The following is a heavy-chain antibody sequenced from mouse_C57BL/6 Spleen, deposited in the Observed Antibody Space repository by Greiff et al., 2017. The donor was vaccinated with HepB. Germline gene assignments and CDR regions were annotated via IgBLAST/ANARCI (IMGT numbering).Heavy chain of an antibody. J-gene: IGHJ3*01. D-gene: IGHD2-10*01. Sequence: VQLQQSGPGLVKPSQSLSLTCSVTGYSITSGYYWNWIRQFPGNKLEWMGYISYDGSNNYNPSLKNRISITRDTSKNQFFLKLNSVTNEDTATYYCAAYSFAYWGQGTLVTVSA. V-gene: IGHV3-6*01. CDR3: AAYSFAY. CDR2: ISYDGSN. CDR1: GYSITSGYY.